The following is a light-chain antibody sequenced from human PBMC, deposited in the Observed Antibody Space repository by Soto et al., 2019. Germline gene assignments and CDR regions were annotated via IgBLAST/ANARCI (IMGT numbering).Light chain of an antibody. CDR2: GNS. J-gene: IGLJ2*01. Sequence: QLVLTQPPSVSGAPGQRVTISCTGSSSNIGAQYNVHWYQQLPGTAPKLLIYGNSNRPSGVPDRFSGSKSGTSASLAITGLQAEDEADYHCQSYDSSLSGWVFGGGTKLTV. CDR1: SSNIGAQYN. V-gene: IGLV1-40*01. CDR3: QSYDSSLSGWV.